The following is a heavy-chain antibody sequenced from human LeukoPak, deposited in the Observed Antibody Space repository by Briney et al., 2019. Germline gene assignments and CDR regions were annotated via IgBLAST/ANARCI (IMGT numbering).Heavy chain of an antibody. D-gene: IGHD1-1*01. CDR3: ATYGKYTGPFDY. CDR2: ISYDGNVT. CDR1: GFTFGHFA. J-gene: IGHJ4*02. Sequence: PGRSLRLSCAASGFTFGHFAMHWVRQASDMRLEWVALISYDGNVTDYADSVKGRFSISRDNSKTTLFLQMNRLRVDDTAVYYCATYGKYTGPFDYWGQGARVTVSA. V-gene: IGHV3-30*04.